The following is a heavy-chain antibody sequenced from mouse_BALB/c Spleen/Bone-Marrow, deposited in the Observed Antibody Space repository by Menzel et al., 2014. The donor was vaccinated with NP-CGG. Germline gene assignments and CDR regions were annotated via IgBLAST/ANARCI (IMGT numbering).Heavy chain of an antibody. CDR3: AREYGNTGAWFAY. D-gene: IGHD2-10*02. V-gene: IGHV1-61*01. CDR1: GYTFTTYW. Sequence: VQLQQSGAELVRPGTSVKLSCKASGYTFTTYWMNWARRRPGQGFEWFGMFDSSDSVIHYIQLFKDKATLTVDKLFSAAYMQLGSLTAEDSAVYYCAREYGNTGAWFAYWGQGTLVTVSA. J-gene: IGHJ3*01. CDR2: FDSSDSVI.